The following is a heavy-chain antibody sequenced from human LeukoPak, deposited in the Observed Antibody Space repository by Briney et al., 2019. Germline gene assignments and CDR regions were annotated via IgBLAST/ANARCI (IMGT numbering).Heavy chain of an antibody. V-gene: IGHV1-2*02. Sequence: ASVKVSCKASVYTFTGYYMHWVRQAPGQGLEWMGWINPNSGGTNYAQKFQGRVTMTRDTSISTAYMELSRLRSDDTAVYYCARREQQLVAPFDPWGQGTLVTVSS. CDR2: INPNSGGT. D-gene: IGHD6-13*01. CDR1: VYTFTGYY. J-gene: IGHJ5*02. CDR3: ARREQQLVAPFDP.